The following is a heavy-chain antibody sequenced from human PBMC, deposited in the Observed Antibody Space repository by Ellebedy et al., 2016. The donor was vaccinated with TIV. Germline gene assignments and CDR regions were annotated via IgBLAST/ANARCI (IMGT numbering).Heavy chain of an antibody. Sequence: MPSETLSLTCAVSDNSFSSTYYWGWVRQPPGKGLEWIGSMYHSGTTYSNPSLSSRVTMSLDTSKNLFSLSLRSVTATDTAVYYCARDNRGYTYDQFRAYMDVWGKGTTVTVSS. V-gene: IGHV4-38-2*01. CDR3: ARDNRGYTYDQFRAYMDV. CDR2: MYHSGTT. J-gene: IGHJ6*03. CDR1: DNSFSSTYY. D-gene: IGHD5-18*01.